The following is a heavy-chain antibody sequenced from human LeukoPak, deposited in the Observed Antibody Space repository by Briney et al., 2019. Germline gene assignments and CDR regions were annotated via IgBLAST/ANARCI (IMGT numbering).Heavy chain of an antibody. CDR2: IWYDGSKT. CDR3: ARDDCSTTPCYAY. V-gene: IGHV3-33*01. CDR1: GFTFTNYG. Sequence: PGRSLGLSCTTSGFTFTNYGINWVRQAPGKGLEWVAAIWYDGSKTSYKDSVKGRFTVSRDISKNTVYLQMNGLKAEDTAVYYCARDDCSTTPCYAYWGQGTLVTVSS. D-gene: IGHD2-2*01. J-gene: IGHJ4*02.